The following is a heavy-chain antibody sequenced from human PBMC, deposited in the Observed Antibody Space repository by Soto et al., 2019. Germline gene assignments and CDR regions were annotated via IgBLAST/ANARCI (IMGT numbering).Heavy chain of an antibody. J-gene: IGHJ3*02. CDR1: GYTFTSYS. Sequence: RASVKVSCKASGYTFTSYSISWVRQAPGQGLEWMGWISAYNGNTNYAQKLQGRVTMTTDTSTSTAYMELRSLTSDDTAVYSCAGGGDVRVVLKPFNIWGQGTKVTVSS. CDR2: ISAYNGNT. CDR3: AGGGDVRVVLKPFNI. V-gene: IGHV1-18*01. D-gene: IGHD3-3*01.